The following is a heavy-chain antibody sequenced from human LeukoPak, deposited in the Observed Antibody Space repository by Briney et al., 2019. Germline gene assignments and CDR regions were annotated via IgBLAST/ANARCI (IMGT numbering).Heavy chain of an antibody. CDR1: GGPISSSSYY. CDR2: IYYSGST. V-gene: IGHV4-39*01. CDR3: ARLSPRFDP. J-gene: IGHJ5*02. Sequence: SETLSLTCTVSGGPISSSSYYWGWIRQPPGKGLEWIGSIYYSGSTYYNPSLKSRVTISVDTSKNQFSLKLSSVTAADTAVYYCARLSPRFDPWGQGTLVTVSS.